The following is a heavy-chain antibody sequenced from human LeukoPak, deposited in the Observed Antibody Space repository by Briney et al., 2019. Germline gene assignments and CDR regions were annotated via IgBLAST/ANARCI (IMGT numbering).Heavy chain of an antibody. V-gene: IGHV3-30*18. CDR3: AKDYYGSGSYYGGLNYYYGMDV. J-gene: IGHJ6*02. CDR1: GFTFSSYG. Sequence: GGSLRLSCAASGFTFSSYGMHWVSQAPGKGLEWVAVISYDGSNKYYADTVKGRFTISRDNSKNTLYLEMNSLRAEDTAVYYCAKDYYGSGSYYGGLNYYYGMDVWGQGTTVTVSS. D-gene: IGHD3-10*01. CDR2: ISYDGSNK.